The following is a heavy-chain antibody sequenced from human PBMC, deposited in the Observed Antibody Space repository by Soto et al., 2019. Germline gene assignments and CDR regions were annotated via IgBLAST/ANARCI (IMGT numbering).Heavy chain of an antibody. CDR1: GGSISNFY. Sequence: SETLSLTGTVSGGSISNFYWSWIRQPPDKGLEWIGYIHYRGSTNYNPSLKSRVTISLDTSKNQFSLKLSSVTAADTDVYYCARRKFHDYSNSFLFDSWGQGTLVTVSS. CDR2: IHYRGST. CDR3: ARRKFHDYSNSFLFDS. V-gene: IGHV4-59*08. J-gene: IGHJ4*02. D-gene: IGHD4-4*01.